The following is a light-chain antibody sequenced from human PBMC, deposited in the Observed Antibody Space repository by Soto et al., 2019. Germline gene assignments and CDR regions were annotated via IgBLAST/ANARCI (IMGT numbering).Light chain of an antibody. V-gene: IGKV1-9*01. J-gene: IGKJ3*01. CDR3: QHLNNYPPFT. Sequence: IQLTQSPSSLSASVGDGVSITCRASQDIQTYLAWYQQKRGEAPKLLISGTFTLQSWVPSRFNGSGSGTDFTLTISRLQPEDFATYYCQHLNNYPPFTFGPGTKVDLE. CDR1: QDIQTY. CDR2: GTF.